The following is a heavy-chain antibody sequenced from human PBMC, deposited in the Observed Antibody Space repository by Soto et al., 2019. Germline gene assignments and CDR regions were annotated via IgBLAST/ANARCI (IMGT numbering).Heavy chain of an antibody. J-gene: IGHJ5*02. D-gene: IGHD2-2*01. Sequence: SQTLSLTCAISGDSVSSNSATLNWIRQSPSRGLDWLGRTYYRAKWYNDYAVSVKIRIIINQYTSKNQFSLQLNSVTPEDTAVYYCVRDGHCITTSCYGNWFDPWGQGTLVTVSS. V-gene: IGHV6-1*01. CDR3: VRDGHCITTSCYGNWFDP. CDR2: TYYRAKWYN. CDR1: GDSVSSNSAT.